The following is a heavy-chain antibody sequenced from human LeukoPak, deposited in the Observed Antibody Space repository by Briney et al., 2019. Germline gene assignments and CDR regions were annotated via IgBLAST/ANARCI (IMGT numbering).Heavy chain of an antibody. CDR3: ARDPGTRRNYAGYYFDY. D-gene: IGHD1-7*01. CDR1: GYTFTGYY. J-gene: IGHJ4*02. Sequence: VSVKVSCKASGYTFTGYYMLWVRQAPGQGLEWMGWINPNSGGTDYAQKFQGRVTMTRDTSISTAYMELSRLRSDDTAVYYCARDPGTRRNYAGYYFDYWGQGTLVTVSS. V-gene: IGHV1-2*02. CDR2: INPNSGGT.